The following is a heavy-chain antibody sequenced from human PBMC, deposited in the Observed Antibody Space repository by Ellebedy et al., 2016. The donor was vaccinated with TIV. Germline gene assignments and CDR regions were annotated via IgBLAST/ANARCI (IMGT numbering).Heavy chain of an antibody. CDR2: ISSDSSDL. CDR3: ARVGLGEAATADH. V-gene: IGHV3-21*04. Sequence: GESLKISCAASGFSFSSYIMNWVRQAPGKAPAWVSSISSDSSDLSYADSGKGRFTISRDNTQNSLSLQMNSLRAEDTAVYYCARVGLGEAATADHWGQGALVTVSS. D-gene: IGHD2-15*01. J-gene: IGHJ4*02. CDR1: GFSFSSYI.